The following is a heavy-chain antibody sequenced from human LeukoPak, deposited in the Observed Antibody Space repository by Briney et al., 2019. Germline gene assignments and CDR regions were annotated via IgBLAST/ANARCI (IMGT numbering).Heavy chain of an antibody. CDR1: GFAFSSYA. CDR2: ISGSGGST. Sequence: GGSLRLSCAASGFAFSSYAMSWVRQAPGKGLEWVSAISGSGGSTYYARSVKGRFTISRDNSKNTLDLEMNSQRAEGTAVYDCAKTGDAFDIWGQGTMVTASS. V-gene: IGHV3-23*01. D-gene: IGHD1-14*01. J-gene: IGHJ3*02. CDR3: AKTGDAFDI.